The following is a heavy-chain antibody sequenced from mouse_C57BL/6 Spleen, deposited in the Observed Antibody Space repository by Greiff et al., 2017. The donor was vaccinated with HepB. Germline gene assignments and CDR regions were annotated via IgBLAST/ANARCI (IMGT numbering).Heavy chain of an antibody. CDR2: ISDGGSYT. D-gene: IGHD2-5*01. CDR3: AREVVTTETWFAY. CDR1: GFTFSSYA. J-gene: IGHJ3*01. V-gene: IGHV5-4*01. Sequence: EVQLVESGGGLVKPGGSLKLSCAASGFTFSSYAMSWVRQTPEKRLEWVATISDGGSYTYYPDNVKGRFTISRDNAKNNLYLQMSHLKSEDTAMYYCAREVVTTETWFAYWGQGNLGTVSA.